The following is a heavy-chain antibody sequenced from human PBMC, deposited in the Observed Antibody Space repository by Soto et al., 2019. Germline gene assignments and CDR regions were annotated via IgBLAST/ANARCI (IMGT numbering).Heavy chain of an antibody. CDR2: ISYDGSNK. D-gene: IGHD3-22*01. CDR1: GFTFSSYG. Sequence: GGSLRLSCAASGFTFSSYGMHWVRQAPGKGLEWVAVISYDGSNKYYADSVKGRFTISRDNSKNTLYLQMNSLRAEDTAVYYCAKDKYYYDSSGYYYYYYGMDVWGQGTTVTVS. CDR3: AKDKYYYDSSGYYYYYYGMDV. J-gene: IGHJ6*02. V-gene: IGHV3-30*18.